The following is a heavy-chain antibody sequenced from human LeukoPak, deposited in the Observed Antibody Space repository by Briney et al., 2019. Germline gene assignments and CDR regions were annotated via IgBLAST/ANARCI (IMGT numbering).Heavy chain of an antibody. CDR3: AKEGALGYCSSTSCEDAFDI. Sequence: GGSLRLSCAASGFTFSSYAMSWVRQAPGKGLEWVSAISGSGGSTYYADSAKGRFTISRDNSKNTLYLQMNSLRAEDTAVYYCAKEGALGYCSSTSCEDAFDIWGQGTMVTVPS. J-gene: IGHJ3*02. CDR1: GFTFSSYA. V-gene: IGHV3-23*01. D-gene: IGHD2-2*01. CDR2: ISGSGGST.